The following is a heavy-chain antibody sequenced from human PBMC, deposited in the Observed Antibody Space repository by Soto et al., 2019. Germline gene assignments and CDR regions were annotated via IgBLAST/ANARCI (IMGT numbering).Heavy chain of an antibody. Sequence: GGSLRLSCAASGFAFTNAWMTWVRQAPGKALEWVGRIRSQIDGGTTDYAAPVKGRFTISRDDSKNTLYLQMNSLKTEDTAVYYCTTVAYGEYVSDYWGQGTLVTVSS. CDR3: TTVAYGEYVSDY. D-gene: IGHD4-17*01. CDR2: IRSQIDGGTT. V-gene: IGHV3-15*01. J-gene: IGHJ4*02. CDR1: GFAFTNAW.